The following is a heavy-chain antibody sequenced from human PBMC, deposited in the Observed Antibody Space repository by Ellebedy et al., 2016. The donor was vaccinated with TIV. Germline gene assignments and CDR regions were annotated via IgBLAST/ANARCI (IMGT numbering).Heavy chain of an antibody. V-gene: IGHV1-2*02. CDR1: GYTFTGYY. CDR3: ARMSIAAAVSDY. Sequence: ASVKVSXXASGYTFTGYYMHWVRQAPGQGLEWMGWINPNSGGTNYAQKFQGRVTMTRDTSISTAYMELSRLRSDDTAVYYCARMSIAAAVSDYWGQGTLVTVSS. CDR2: INPNSGGT. J-gene: IGHJ4*02. D-gene: IGHD6-13*01.